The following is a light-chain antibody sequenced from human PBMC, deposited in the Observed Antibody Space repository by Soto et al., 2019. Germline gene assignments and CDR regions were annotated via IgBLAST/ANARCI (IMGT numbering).Light chain of an antibody. CDR3: QQYNHWPPWT. J-gene: IGKJ1*01. V-gene: IGKV3-15*01. Sequence: DIVMTQSPATLSVSPGDRAILSCRASEFIGDNLAWYQQKSGQSPRLLIYGASTRATAIPARFSGTRSGTEFTLNISGLQFEDVAIYYCQQYNHWPPWTFGQGTRVDIK. CDR2: GAS. CDR1: EFIGDN.